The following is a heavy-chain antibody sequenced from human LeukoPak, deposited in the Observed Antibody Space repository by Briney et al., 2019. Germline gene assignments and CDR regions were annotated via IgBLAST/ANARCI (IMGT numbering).Heavy chain of an antibody. CDR1: GYSFTSYW. CDR2: IYPGDSDT. J-gene: IGHJ3*02. CDR3: ARLFGELGDAFDI. D-gene: IGHD3-10*02. Sequence: GESLKISCKGSGYSFTSYWIGWVGQMPGKGLEWMGIIYPGDSDTRYSPSFQGQVTISANKSISTAYLQWSSLKASDTAMYYCARLFGELGDAFDIWGQGTMVTVSS. V-gene: IGHV5-51*01.